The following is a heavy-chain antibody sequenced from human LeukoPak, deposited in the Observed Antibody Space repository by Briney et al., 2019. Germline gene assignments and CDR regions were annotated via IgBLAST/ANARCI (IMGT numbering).Heavy chain of an antibody. CDR1: GFTFSSYS. D-gene: IGHD5-12*01. CDR2: ISSSSSTI. CDR3: ARGVATVDY. J-gene: IGHJ4*02. Sequence: GGSLRLSCAASGFTFSSYSMNWVRQAPGKGLEWVSYISSSSSTIYYADSVKGRFTISRDNAKNSLYLQMNSLRAEDTAVYYCARGVATVDYWGQGTLVTVSS. V-gene: IGHV3-48*04.